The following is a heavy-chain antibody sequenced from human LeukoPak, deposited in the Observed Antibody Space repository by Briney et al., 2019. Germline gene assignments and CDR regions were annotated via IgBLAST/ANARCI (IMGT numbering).Heavy chain of an antibody. V-gene: IGHV4-39*01. CDR3: ARRLGSSADGILKYYFDY. CDR2: VFYTGTT. J-gene: IGHJ4*02. Sequence: KTSETLSLTCTVSGVSIISSNYYWGWFRQPPGKGLQWIASVFYTGTTRHNPSLRSRVTISVDTPKNEFSLSLSSVTAEDTAMYYCARRLGSSADGILKYYFDYWGQGTLVTVSS. D-gene: IGHD6-13*01. CDR1: GVSIISSNYY.